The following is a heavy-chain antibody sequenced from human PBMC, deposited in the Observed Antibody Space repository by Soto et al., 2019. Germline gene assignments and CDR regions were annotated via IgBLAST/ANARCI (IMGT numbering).Heavy chain of an antibody. Sequence: ASVKVSCKASGYTFTGYYMHWVRQAPGQGLEWMGWINPNSGGTNYAQKFQGWVTMTRDTSISTAYMELSRLRSDDTAVYYCARADTARFSRGLFDYCRRQSLVTTSS. CDR2: INPNSGGT. CDR1: GYTFTGYY. J-gene: IGHJ4*02. V-gene: IGHV1-2*04. CDR3: ARADTARFSRGLFDY. D-gene: IGHD5-18*01.